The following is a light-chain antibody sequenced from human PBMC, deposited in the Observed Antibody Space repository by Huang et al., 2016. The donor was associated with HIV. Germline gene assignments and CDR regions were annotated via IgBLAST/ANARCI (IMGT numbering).Light chain of an antibody. CDR1: QDISNY. V-gene: IGKV1-33*01. Sequence: DIQMTQSPSSLSASVGDRVTITCQASQDISNYLNWYQQKPGKAPKLLNYDAANLETGVSSRFSGSGSGTDFTFTISSLQPEDIATYYCQHYDNLRTFGQGTKVEIK. CDR2: DAA. J-gene: IGKJ1*01. CDR3: QHYDNLRT.